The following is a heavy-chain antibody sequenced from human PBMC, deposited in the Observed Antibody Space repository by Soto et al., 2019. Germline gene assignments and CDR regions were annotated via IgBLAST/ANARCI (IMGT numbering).Heavy chain of an antibody. CDR1: GGSISSYY. Sequence: PSKTLSLTCTVSGGSISSYYWSWTRQPPGKGLEWIGYIYYSGSTNYNPSLKSRVTISVDTSKNQFSLKLSSVTAADTAVYYCATDSGVTGTVDYWGHGTLVTVSS. D-gene: IGHD1-20*01. J-gene: IGHJ4*01. V-gene: IGHV4-59*01. CDR2: IYYSGST. CDR3: ATDSGVTGTVDY.